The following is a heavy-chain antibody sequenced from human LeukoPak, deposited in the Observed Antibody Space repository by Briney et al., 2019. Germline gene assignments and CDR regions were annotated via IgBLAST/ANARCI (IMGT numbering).Heavy chain of an antibody. CDR2: INRSGST. V-gene: IGHV4-34*01. J-gene: IGHJ4*02. D-gene: IGHD2-2*02. CDR1: GGSLSGYH. CDR3: TPYTSVNLGLDY. Sequence: SETLSHTSAVSGGSLSGYHWSWIRQPPGKGLEWIGEINRSGSTKYNPSLKSRVTISLDTSKNQFSLKLSSVASADTAVYYCTPYTSVNLGLDYLVQGRQLTVSS.